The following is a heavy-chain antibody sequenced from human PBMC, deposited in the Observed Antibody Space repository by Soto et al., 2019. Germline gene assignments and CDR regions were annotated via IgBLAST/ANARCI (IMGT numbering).Heavy chain of an antibody. J-gene: IGHJ4*02. CDR2: IWYDGSNK. V-gene: IGHV3-33*01. CDR3: ARDLNRWNSGYEPLDY. D-gene: IGHD5-12*01. Sequence: GGSLRLSCAASGFTFSSYGMHWVRQAPGKGLEWVAVIWYDGSNKYYADSVKGRFTISRDNSKNTLYLQMNSLRAEDTAVYYCARDLNRWNSGYEPLDYWGQGTLVTVSS. CDR1: GFTFSSYG.